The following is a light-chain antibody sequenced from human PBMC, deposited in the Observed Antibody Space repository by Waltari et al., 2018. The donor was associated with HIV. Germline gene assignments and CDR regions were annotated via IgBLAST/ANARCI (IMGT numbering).Light chain of an antibody. Sequence: EIVLTQSPATLSLSPGESATLPCRASQSVSPYLAWYQQKPGQAPRLLIYDASNRATGIPARFSGSGSGTDFTLTISSLEPEDFAIYYCQQRSNWPPVTFGGGTKVEIK. J-gene: IGKJ4*01. V-gene: IGKV3-11*01. CDR1: QSVSPY. CDR3: QQRSNWPPVT. CDR2: DAS.